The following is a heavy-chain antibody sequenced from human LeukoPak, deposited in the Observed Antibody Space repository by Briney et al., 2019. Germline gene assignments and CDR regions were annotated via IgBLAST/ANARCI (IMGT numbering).Heavy chain of an antibody. CDR1: GYSFTSYW. J-gene: IGHJ4*02. CDR3: GRLKDGGYVGY. Sequence: GESLKISCKGSGYSFTSYWIGWVRQMPGKGLEWMGIISPGDSDTRYSPSFQGQVTISADKSISTAYLQCSRLKASNTAMYYAGRLKDGGYVGYWGQGTLVTVSS. CDR2: ISPGDSDT. D-gene: IGHD4-23*01. V-gene: IGHV5-51*01.